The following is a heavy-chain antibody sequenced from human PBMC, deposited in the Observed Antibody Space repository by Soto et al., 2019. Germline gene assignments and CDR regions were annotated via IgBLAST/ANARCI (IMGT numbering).Heavy chain of an antibody. Sequence: LETLCVTGGVYGGSFVDYIGTWIRQTPGKGLQWTGQINHSGSANYNPSLKSRVTISVHTSNSQFSLELSSVTAADTAVYYCARGLITGSQYSGGGYDFGSWGQGTQVTVSS. CDR3: ARGLITGSQYSGGGYDFGS. V-gene: IGHV4-34*01. D-gene: IGHD1-26*01. J-gene: IGHJ4*02. CDR2: INHSGSA. CDR1: GGSFVDYI.